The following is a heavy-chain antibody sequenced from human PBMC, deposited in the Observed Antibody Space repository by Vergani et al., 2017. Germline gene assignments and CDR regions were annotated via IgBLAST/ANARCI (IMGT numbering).Heavy chain of an antibody. CDR1: GGTFSSYA. V-gene: IGHV1-69*01. CDR3: AREIVVVPAAIGRDLDYYYMDV. D-gene: IGHD2-2*02. CDR2: IIPIFGTA. Sequence: QVQLVQSGAEVKKPGSSVKVSCKASGGTFSSYAISWVRQAPGQGLEWMGVIIPIFGTANYAQKFQGRVTITADESTSTAYMELSSLRSEDTAVYYCAREIVVVPAAIGRDLDYYYMDVWGKGTTVTVSS. J-gene: IGHJ6*03.